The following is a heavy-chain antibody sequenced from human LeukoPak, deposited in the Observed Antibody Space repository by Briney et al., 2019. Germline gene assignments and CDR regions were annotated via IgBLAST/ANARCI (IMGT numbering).Heavy chain of an antibody. D-gene: IGHD3-9*01. CDR3: ARVATIFSEFDY. CDR1: GYTFTSYY. V-gene: IGHV1-46*01. Sequence: ASVKVSCKASGYTFTSYYMHWVRQPPAQGLEWMGIINPSGGSTSYAQKFQGRVTMTRDTSTSTVYMELSSLRSEDTAVYYCARVATIFSEFDYWGQGTLVTVSS. J-gene: IGHJ4*02. CDR2: INPSGGST.